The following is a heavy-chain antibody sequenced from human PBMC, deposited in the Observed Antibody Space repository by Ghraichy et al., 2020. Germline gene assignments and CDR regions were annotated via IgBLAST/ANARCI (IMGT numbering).Heavy chain of an antibody. J-gene: IGHJ1*01. V-gene: IGHV3-30*18. Sequence: GESLNISCVASGFTFSNSGMHWVRQAPAKGLEWLAIISYDGSYKIHTDSLKGRFTISRDNSKNTLYLQMNSLRGEDTAVYYCAKDRGNCYNSEDLQHWGQGTLVTVSS. D-gene: IGHD5-24*01. CDR1: GFTFSNSG. CDR3: AKDRGNCYNSEDLQH. CDR2: ISYDGSYK.